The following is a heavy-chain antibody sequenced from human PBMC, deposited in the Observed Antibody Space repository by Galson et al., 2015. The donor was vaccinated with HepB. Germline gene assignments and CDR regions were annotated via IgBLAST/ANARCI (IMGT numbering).Heavy chain of an antibody. CDR2: INPSGGST. D-gene: IGHD3-22*01. Sequence: SVKVSCKASGYTFTSYYMHWVRQAPGQGLEWMGIINPSGGSTSYAQKFQGRVTMTRDTSTSTVYMELSSLRSEDTAVYYCARESVWAYDSSGYYPAYFDYWGQGTLVTVSS. V-gene: IGHV1-46*01. CDR1: GYTFTSYY. CDR3: ARESVWAYDSSGYYPAYFDY. J-gene: IGHJ4*02.